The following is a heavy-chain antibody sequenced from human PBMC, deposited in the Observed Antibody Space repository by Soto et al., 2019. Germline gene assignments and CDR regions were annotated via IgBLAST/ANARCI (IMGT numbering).Heavy chain of an antibody. CDR2: IYYSGST. D-gene: IGHD2-15*01. CDR3: ARDRSVVVVAATEPRRYYGMDV. Sequence: PSETLSLTCTVSGGSISSGGYYWIWIRQHPGKGLGWIGYIYYSGSTYYNPSLKSRVTISVDTAKNKFSLKLSSVTAADTAVYYCARDRSVVVVAATEPRRYYGMDVWGQGTTVNVSS. CDR1: GGSISSGGYY. J-gene: IGHJ6*02. V-gene: IGHV4-31*03.